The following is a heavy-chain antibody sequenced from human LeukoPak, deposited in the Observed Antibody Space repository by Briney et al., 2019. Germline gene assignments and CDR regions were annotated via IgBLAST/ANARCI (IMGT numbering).Heavy chain of an antibody. CDR2: ISTSSSNM. CDR3: ARDVASKNDYGDYFNY. D-gene: IGHD4-17*01. V-gene: IGHV3-21*01. CDR1: GLTFNNYA. Sequence: GGSLRLSCAASGLTFNNYALTWIRQAPGKGLEWVSSISTSSSNMYYADSVKGRFTISRDNAKNSLYLQMNSLRAEDTAVYYCARDVASKNDYGDYFNYWGQGTLVTVSS. J-gene: IGHJ4*02.